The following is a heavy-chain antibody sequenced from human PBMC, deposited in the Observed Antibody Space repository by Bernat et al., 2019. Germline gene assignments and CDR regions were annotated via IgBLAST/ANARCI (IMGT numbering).Heavy chain of an antibody. CDR3: ARIQNWLENSKGYCY. J-gene: IGHJ4*02. Sequence: QVQLQQWGAGLLKPSETLSLTCAVYGWSFSGYYWSWIRQPPGKGLEWIGEINHSGSTNYNPSLKSRVTMSVDTSKRQFSLKLSSVTAADTAVSYCARIQNWLENSKGYCYWGQGTLVTVSS. D-gene: IGHD3-22*01. V-gene: IGHV4-34*02. CDR2: INHSGST. CDR1: GWSFSGYY.